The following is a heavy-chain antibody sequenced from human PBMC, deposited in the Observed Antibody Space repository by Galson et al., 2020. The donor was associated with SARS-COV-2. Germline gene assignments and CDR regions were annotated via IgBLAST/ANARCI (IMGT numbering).Heavy chain of an antibody. Sequence: GGSLRLSCAASGFTFSSYAMHWVRQAPGKGLEWVAAISYDGSNKYYADSVKGRFTISRDNSKNTLYLQMNSLRAEDTAVYYCAREGYYYDSSGYSNIMAEIDYWGQGTLVTVSS. J-gene: IGHJ4*02. CDR2: ISYDGSNK. D-gene: IGHD3-22*01. CDR1: GFTFSSYA. CDR3: AREGYYYDSSGYSNIMAEIDY. V-gene: IGHV3-30*01.